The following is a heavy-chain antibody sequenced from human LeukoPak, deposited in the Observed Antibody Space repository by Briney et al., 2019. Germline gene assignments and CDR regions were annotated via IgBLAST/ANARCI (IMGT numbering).Heavy chain of an antibody. CDR3: ARDGYDFWSGYHYYYYYGMDV. CDR2: ISSSGSTV. V-gene: IGHV3-11*01. Sequence: VGSLRLSCAASGFTFSDDYMSAIRQAPGNRLKGVSYISSSGSTVYYADSVKGRFTISRDNAKTSLYLQMTSLRAEDTAVYYCARDGYDFWSGYHYYYYYGMDVWGQGTTVTVSS. D-gene: IGHD3-3*01. CDR1: GFTFSDDY. J-gene: IGHJ6*02.